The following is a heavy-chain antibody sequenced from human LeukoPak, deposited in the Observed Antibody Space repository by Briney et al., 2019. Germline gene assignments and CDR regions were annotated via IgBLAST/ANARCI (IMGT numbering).Heavy chain of an antibody. CDR2: INPNSGGT. D-gene: IGHD2-15*01. CDR1: GYTFTGYY. Sequence: ASVKVSCKASGYTFTGYYMHWVRQAPGQGLEWMGWINPNSGGTNYAQKFQGRVTITTDESTSTAYMELSSLRSEDTAVYYCARERARGGSNWFDPWGQGTLVTVSS. V-gene: IGHV1-2*02. J-gene: IGHJ5*02. CDR3: ARERARGGSNWFDP.